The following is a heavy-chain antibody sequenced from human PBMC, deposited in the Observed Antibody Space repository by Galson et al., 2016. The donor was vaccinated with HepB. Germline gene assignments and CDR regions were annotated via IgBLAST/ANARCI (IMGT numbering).Heavy chain of an antibody. CDR2: INVYSDDT. V-gene: IGHV1-18*01. J-gene: IGHJ6*02. CDR1: GYTFTSNG. Sequence: SVKVSCKASGYTFTSNGISWVRQAPGQGLEWMGWINVYSDDTAYAHKFHGRVTLTADTSTATAYVELRSLRSDDTAVYYCARSGYCSGAACYSEGLDVWGQGTTVTVSS. D-gene: IGHD2-15*01. CDR3: ARSGYCSGAACYSEGLDV.